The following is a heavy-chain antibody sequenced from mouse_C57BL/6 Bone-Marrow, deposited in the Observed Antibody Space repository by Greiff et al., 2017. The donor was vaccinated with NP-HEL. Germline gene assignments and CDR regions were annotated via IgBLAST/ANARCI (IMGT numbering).Heavy chain of an antibody. J-gene: IGHJ4*01. CDR1: GFTFSSYA. D-gene: IGHD1-1*01. Sequence: EVMLVESGGGLVKPGGSLKLSCAASGFTFSSYAMSWVRQTPEKRLEWVATISDGGSYTYYPDNVKGRFTISRDNAKNNLYLQMSHLKSEDTAMYYCARDRPDYGSSLYAMDYWGQGTSVTVSS. CDR3: ARDRPDYGSSLYAMDY. CDR2: ISDGGSYT. V-gene: IGHV5-4*01.